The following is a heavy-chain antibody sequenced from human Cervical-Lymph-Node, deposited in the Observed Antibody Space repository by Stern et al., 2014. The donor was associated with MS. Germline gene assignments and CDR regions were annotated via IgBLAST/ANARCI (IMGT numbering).Heavy chain of an antibody. J-gene: IGHJ4*02. CDR2: IYWDDDK. CDR3: AHTPTIFSPPQY. D-gene: IGHD3-3*01. Sequence: ESGPTLVKPTQTLTLTCTFSGFSLSTSGVGVGWIRQPPGKALEWLALIYWDDDKRYSPSLKSRLTISKDTSRNQVVLTMTNMDPVDTATYYCAHTPTIFSPPQYWGQGTLVTVSS. V-gene: IGHV2-5*02. CDR1: GFSLSTSGVG.